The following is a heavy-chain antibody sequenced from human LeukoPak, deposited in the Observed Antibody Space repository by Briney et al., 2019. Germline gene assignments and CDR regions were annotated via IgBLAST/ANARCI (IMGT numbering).Heavy chain of an antibody. V-gene: IGHV3-48*03. CDR1: GLTFSSYE. CDR3: AELGITMIGGV. J-gene: IGHJ6*04. CDR2: ISSSGSTI. D-gene: IGHD3-10*02. Sequence: GGSLRLSCAASGLTFSSYEMNWVSQPQGKGLEWVSYISSSGSTIYYADSVKGRFTISRDNAKNSLYLQMNSLRAEDTAVYYCAELGITMIGGVWGKGTTVTISS.